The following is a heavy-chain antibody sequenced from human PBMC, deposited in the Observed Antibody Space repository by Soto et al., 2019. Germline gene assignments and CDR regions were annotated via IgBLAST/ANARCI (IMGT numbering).Heavy chain of an antibody. CDR1: GYTFTRYD. CDR3: AKSSDNYYDSSGPPVI. D-gene: IGHD3-22*01. Sequence: ASVKVSCKASGYTFTRYDINWVRQATGQGLEWMGWMNPNSGNTGYAQKFQGRVTMTRNTSISTAYMELSSLRSEDTAVYYCAKSSDNYYDSSGPPVIWGQGTMVTVSS. J-gene: IGHJ3*02. V-gene: IGHV1-8*01. CDR2: MNPNSGNT.